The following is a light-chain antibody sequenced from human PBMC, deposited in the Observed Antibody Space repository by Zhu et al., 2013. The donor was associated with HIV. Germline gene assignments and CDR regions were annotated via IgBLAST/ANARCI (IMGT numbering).Light chain of an antibody. V-gene: IGKV1-5*01. J-gene: IGKJ1*01. CDR3: QQYNTYGT. CDR1: QSISSW. CDR2: DAS. Sequence: DIQMTQSPSTLSASVGDRVTITCRASQSISSWLAWYQQKPGKAPKLLIYDASSLESGVPSRFSGSGSGTEFTLTITSLQPDDFATYYCQQYNTYGTFGQGTKVVIK.